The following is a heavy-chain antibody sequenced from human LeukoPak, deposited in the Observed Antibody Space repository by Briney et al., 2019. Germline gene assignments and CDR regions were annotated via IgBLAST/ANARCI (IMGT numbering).Heavy chain of an antibody. CDR1: GFTISNAW. CDR3: AKQQIYFDSSGYPHDPLDT. D-gene: IGHD3-22*01. J-gene: IGHJ3*02. V-gene: IGHV3-7*01. CDR2: IKRDGSEK. Sequence: GGSLRLSCAASGFTISNAWMNWVRQAPGKGLEWLASIKRDGSEKHYVDSVQGRFTISRDNAKNSVYLEMINLRADDTAVYYCAKQQIYFDSSGYPHDPLDTWGQGTMVTVSS.